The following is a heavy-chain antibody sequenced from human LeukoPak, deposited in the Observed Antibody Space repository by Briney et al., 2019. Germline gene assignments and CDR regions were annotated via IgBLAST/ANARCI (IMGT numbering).Heavy chain of an antibody. CDR3: AKGIYSSGWSYFDY. CDR1: GFTFSNSA. Sequence: GGSLRLSCAASGFTFSNSAMSWVRQAPGKGLEWVSTLSDSGITTYYADSVKGRFTISRGNSKNTLYLQMNSLRAEDTAVYYCAKGIYSSGWSYFDYWGHGTLVTVSS. CDR2: LSDSGITT. D-gene: IGHD6-19*01. V-gene: IGHV3-23*01. J-gene: IGHJ4*01.